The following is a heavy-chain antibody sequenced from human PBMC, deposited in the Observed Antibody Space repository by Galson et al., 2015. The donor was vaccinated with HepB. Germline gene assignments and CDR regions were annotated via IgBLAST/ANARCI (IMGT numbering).Heavy chain of an antibody. CDR2: IYPGDSDT. V-gene: IGHV5-51*01. CDR1: GYIFTNCW. CDR3: ARHPLRGVLRSGGFDY. D-gene: IGHD4/OR15-4a*01. Sequence: QSGAEVKKPGESLKISCQGSGYIFTNCWIAWVRQMPGRGLEWMGIIYPGDSDTRYNPSFQGQVTISVDKSISTAYLQWSSLKASDTAMYYCARHPLRGVLRSGGFDYWGQGTLVTVSS. J-gene: IGHJ4*02.